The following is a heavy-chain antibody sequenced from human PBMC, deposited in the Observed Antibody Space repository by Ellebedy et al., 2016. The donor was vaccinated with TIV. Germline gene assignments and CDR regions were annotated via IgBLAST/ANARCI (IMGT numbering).Heavy chain of an antibody. V-gene: IGHV6-1*01. CDR3: ARRSSRNVMDV. CDR1: GDSVSDSSTT. Sequence: SCAISGDSVSDSSTTWNWIRQSPSRGLEWLGRAYYRSKWLNDYAVSVKGRISISPDTSKNQISLQLASVTPEDTAVYYCARRSSRNVMDVWGQGTTVTVSS. CDR2: AYYRSKWLN. D-gene: IGHD6-13*01. J-gene: IGHJ6*02.